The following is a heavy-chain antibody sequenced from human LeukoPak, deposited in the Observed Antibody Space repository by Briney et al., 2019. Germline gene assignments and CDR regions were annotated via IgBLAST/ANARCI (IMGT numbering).Heavy chain of an antibody. CDR2: INHSGTT. CDR1: GGSFSGYY. J-gene: IGHJ5*02. V-gene: IGHV4-34*01. CDR3: VSIVGAAKWFDP. D-gene: IGHD1-26*01. Sequence: SETLSLTCSVYGGSFSGYYWSWIPQPPGKGLEWIGEINHSGTTNYNQSLNSRITISVDTTKNHFSLKLSSVSAADTSVYYCVSIVGAAKWFDPWGQGTLLTVSS.